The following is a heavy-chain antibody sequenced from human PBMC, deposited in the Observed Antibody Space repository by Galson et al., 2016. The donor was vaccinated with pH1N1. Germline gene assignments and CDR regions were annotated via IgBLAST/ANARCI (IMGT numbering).Heavy chain of an antibody. CDR2: ISGRGGNT. CDR1: DFTFKDFG. CDR3: AKDRSREFLHFPFDAFDV. V-gene: IGHV3-23*01. D-gene: IGHD3-10*01. Sequence: SLRLSCAASDFTFKDFGMNWVRQAPGMGLEWVSVISGRGGNTYYADSVKGRFTISRDNFKNTLYLEMNKLKDDDTAVYYCAKDRSREFLHFPFDAFDVWGQGTMVSVSA. J-gene: IGHJ3*01.